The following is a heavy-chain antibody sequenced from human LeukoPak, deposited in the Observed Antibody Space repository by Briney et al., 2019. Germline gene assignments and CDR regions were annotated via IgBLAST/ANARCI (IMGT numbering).Heavy chain of an antibody. Sequence: SETLSLTCTVSGYSLSSGFYWGWIRQPPGKGLEWIGTMFHSGNTYYNPSLESRVTISMDTSKNQFSLRLISVTAADTALYYCARFGTRDNCCHPGVDTWGQGTPVTVSS. CDR3: ARFGTRDNCCHPGVDT. CDR1: GYSLSSGFY. J-gene: IGHJ5*02. D-gene: IGHD1-1*01. CDR2: MFHSGNT. V-gene: IGHV4-38-2*02.